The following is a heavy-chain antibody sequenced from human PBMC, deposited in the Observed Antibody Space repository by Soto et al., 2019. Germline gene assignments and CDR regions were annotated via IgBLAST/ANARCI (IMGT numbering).Heavy chain of an antibody. J-gene: IGHJ4*02. CDR1: GGSISDYY. D-gene: IGHD5-12*01. CDR3: ARERREEIHDGYDIDY. V-gene: IGHV4-4*07. Sequence: SETLSLTCTVSGGSISDYYWSWIRQPAGKGLEWIGRIYTSGSTDYNPSLKSRVTISIDTSKNQFSLKVTSMTAADTAVYYCARERREEIHDGYDIDYWGQGTLVTVSS. CDR2: IYTSGST.